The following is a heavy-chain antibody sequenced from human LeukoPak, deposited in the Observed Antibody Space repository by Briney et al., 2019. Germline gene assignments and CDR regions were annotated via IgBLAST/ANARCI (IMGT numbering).Heavy chain of an antibody. D-gene: IGHD6-13*01. CDR1: GFTFSSYA. V-gene: IGHV3-23*01. Sequence: PGGSLRLSCAASGFTFSSYAMSWVRQAPGKGLEWVSAISGSGGSTYYADSVKGRFTISRDNAKNSLSLQMNSLRAEDTAIYYCARSYSSSWYSVDYFDYWGQGTLVTVSS. CDR2: ISGSGGST. J-gene: IGHJ4*02. CDR3: ARSYSSSWYSVDYFDY.